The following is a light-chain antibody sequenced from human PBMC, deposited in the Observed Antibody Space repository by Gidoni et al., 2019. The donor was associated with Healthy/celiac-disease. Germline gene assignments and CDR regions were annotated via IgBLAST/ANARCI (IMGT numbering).Light chain of an antibody. Sequence: EIVLTHSPAPLSLSPGERATLSCRASQSVSSYWAWYQQKPGQAPRLLSSDASHRATRIPARFSGSGSGTDVTLTIRRLEAEDFAVYYCQQRCNWPLTFGGGTKVEIK. J-gene: IGKJ4*01. V-gene: IGKV3-11*01. CDR1: QSVSSY. CDR2: DAS. CDR3: QQRCNWPLT.